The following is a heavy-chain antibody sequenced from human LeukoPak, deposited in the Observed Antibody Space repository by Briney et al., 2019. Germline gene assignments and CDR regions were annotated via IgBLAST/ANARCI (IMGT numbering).Heavy chain of an antibody. D-gene: IGHD2-2*01. CDR1: GFTFSSYR. CDR2: IKEDGSEK. Sequence: GGSLRLSCAASGFTFSSYRMSWVRQAPGKGLEWVANIKEDGSEKYYVDSVKGRFTISRDNAKNSLYLQMNSLRAEDTAVYYCARGYCSSTSCPYYYYMDVWGKGTTVTVSS. J-gene: IGHJ6*03. CDR3: ARGYCSSTSCPYYYYMDV. V-gene: IGHV3-7*01.